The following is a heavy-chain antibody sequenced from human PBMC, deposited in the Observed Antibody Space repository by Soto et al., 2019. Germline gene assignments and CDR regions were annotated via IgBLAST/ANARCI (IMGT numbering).Heavy chain of an antibody. CDR1: GYDFTNYW. V-gene: IGHV5-51*01. D-gene: IGHD1-26*01. Sequence: GESLKISCKASGYDFTNYWIAWVRQTPGRGLEWMGMIYPGDSDIRYNPSFRGRVTISADKSITSAFVQWGSLKASDGAIYYCARYSGSYWHYLDFWGQGTLVTVSS. CDR3: ARYSGSYWHYLDF. J-gene: IGHJ4*02. CDR2: IYPGDSDI.